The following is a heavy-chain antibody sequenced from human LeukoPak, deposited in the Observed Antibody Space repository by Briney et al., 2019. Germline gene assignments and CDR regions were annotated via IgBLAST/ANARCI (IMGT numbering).Heavy chain of an antibody. CDR3: AKARVVRGVIIPFDY. CDR2: ISWDGGST. CDR1: GFTFDDYA. V-gene: IGHV3-43*02. D-gene: IGHD3-10*01. J-gene: IGHJ4*02. Sequence: PGRSLRLSCAASGFTFDDYAMHWVRQAPGKGLEWVSLISWDGGSTYYADSVKGRFTISRDNSKNSLYLQMNSLRTEDTALYYCAKARVVRGVIIPFDYWGQGTLVTVSS.